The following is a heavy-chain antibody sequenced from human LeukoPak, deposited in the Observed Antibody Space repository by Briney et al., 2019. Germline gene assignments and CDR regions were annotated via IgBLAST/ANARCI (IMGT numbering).Heavy chain of an antibody. CDR1: GGTFSSYA. CDR3: ARSPINERYYYGSGSYYYFDY. D-gene: IGHD3-10*01. J-gene: IGHJ4*02. CDR2: IIPIFGTA. Sequence: GASVKVSCKASGGTFSSYAISWVRQAPGQGLEWMGGIIPIFGTANYAQKFQGRVTITADESTSTAYMELSSLRSEDTAVYYCARSPINERYYYGSGSYYYFDYWGQGTLVTVSS. V-gene: IGHV1-69*01.